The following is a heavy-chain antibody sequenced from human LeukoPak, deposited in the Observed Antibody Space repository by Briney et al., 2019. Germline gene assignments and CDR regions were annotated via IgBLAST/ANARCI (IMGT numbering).Heavy chain of an antibody. CDR1: GFMFSDYY. D-gene: IGHD6-13*01. Sequence: GGSLRLSCAASGFMFSDYYMSWIRQAPGKGLEWVSYISSSSSYTNYSDSVKGRFTISRDNAKNSLYLQMNRLRVEDTAVYYCARDRGIAAVGGRGMDVWGQGTTVTVSS. CDR3: ARDRGIAAVGGRGMDV. J-gene: IGHJ6*02. V-gene: IGHV3-11*06. CDR2: ISSSSSYT.